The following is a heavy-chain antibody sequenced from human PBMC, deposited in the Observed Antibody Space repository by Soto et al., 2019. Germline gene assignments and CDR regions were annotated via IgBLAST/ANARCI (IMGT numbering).Heavy chain of an antibody. J-gene: IGHJ4*02. V-gene: IGHV1-69*01. Sequence: QVQLVQSGAEVKKPGSSVKVSCRASGGTFSSYAINWVRQAPGQGLEWMGGIIPVLGTEDYSQKFQRRVTITADESTSTAYMELSSLRSEDAAVYYCATGTAGDSSGYWVYWGQGTLVTVSS. CDR3: ATGTAGDSSGYWVY. CDR1: GGTFSSYA. CDR2: IIPVLGTE. D-gene: IGHD3-22*01.